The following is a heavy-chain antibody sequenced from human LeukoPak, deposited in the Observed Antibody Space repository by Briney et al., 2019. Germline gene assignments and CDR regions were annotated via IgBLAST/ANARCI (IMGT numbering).Heavy chain of an antibody. D-gene: IGHD6-19*01. Sequence: GASVKVSCKASGGTFSSYAISWVRQAPGQGLEWMGRIIPIFGTANYAQKFQGRVTITTDESTSTAYMELSSLRSEDTAVYYCAREIGSRGWYYFDYWGQGTLVTVSS. V-gene: IGHV1-69*05. CDR1: GGTFSSYA. CDR2: IIPIFGTA. J-gene: IGHJ4*02. CDR3: AREIGSRGWYYFDY.